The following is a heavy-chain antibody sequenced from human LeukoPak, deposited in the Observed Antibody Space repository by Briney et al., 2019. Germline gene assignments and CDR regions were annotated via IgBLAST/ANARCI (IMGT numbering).Heavy chain of an antibody. CDR3: VKDVHPPPREITPGD. Sequence: PGTSLRLSRAASGFMFSGYGIHWVRQAPGKGLEWLAVVSHVGIHQYYAQSVRGRFTISRDNFRNSVFLEMDSLGVEDTAVYYCVKDVHPPPREITPGDWGQGTLVVVDS. J-gene: IGHJ4*02. CDR1: GFMFSGYG. V-gene: IGHV3-30*18. D-gene: IGHD1-14*01. CDR2: VSHVGIHQ.